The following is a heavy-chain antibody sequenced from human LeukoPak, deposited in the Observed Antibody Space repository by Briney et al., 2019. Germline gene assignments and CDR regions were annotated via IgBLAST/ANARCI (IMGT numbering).Heavy chain of an antibody. Sequence: PGGSLRLSCAASGFPFTDRYMDWVRQAPGKGLEWVGRTRNKANSYINEYAASVKGRFTISRDNSKNSLYLQMNSLKTEDTAVYYCARDFDYGDGFDFWGQGTLVTVSS. CDR1: GFPFTDRY. D-gene: IGHD4-17*01. J-gene: IGHJ4*02. V-gene: IGHV3-72*01. CDR3: ARDFDYGDGFDF. CDR2: TRNKANSYIN.